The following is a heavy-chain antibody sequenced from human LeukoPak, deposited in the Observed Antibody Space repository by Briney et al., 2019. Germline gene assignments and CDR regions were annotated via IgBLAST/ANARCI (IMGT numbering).Heavy chain of an antibody. CDR1: GGSISSYY. D-gene: IGHD3-3*01. V-gene: IGHV4-4*07. CDR3: ARVYHYDFWSTDYYYYMDV. J-gene: IGHJ6*03. CDR2: IYTSGST. Sequence: PSETLSLTCTVSGGSISSYYWSWIRQPAGKGLDWIGRIYTSGSTNYNPSLKSRVTMSVDTSKNQFSLKLSSVTAADTAVYYCARVYHYDFWSTDYYYYMDVWGKGTTVTVSS.